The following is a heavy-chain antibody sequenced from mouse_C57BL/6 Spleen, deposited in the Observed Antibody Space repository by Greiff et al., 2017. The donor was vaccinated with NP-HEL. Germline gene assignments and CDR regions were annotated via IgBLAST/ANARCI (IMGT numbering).Heavy chain of an antibody. CDR2: ISDGGSYT. J-gene: IGHJ2*01. Sequence: EVHLVESGGGLVKPGGSLKLSCAASGFTFSSYAMSWVRQTPEKRLEWVATISDGGSYTYYPDNVKGRFTISRDNAKNNLYLQMSHLKSEDTAMYYCARGARLYFDYWGQGTTLTVSS. V-gene: IGHV5-4*01. CDR3: ARGARLYFDY. CDR1: GFTFSSYA.